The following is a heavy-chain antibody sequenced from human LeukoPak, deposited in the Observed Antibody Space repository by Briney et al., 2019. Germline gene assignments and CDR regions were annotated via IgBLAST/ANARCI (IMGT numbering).Heavy chain of an antibody. V-gene: IGHV4-61*02. CDR2: IYAGGKT. Sequence: PSETLSLTCTVSGDSISTGGYFWSWIRQPAGKGLEWIGRIYAGGKTNYNPSLRSRVTISVDTSRNQFSLKLNSVTAADTAVYYCARMDYYGSGTYHSWFDPWGQGTLVTVSS. J-gene: IGHJ5*02. CDR3: ARMDYYGSGTYHSWFDP. D-gene: IGHD3-10*01. CDR1: GDSISTGGYF.